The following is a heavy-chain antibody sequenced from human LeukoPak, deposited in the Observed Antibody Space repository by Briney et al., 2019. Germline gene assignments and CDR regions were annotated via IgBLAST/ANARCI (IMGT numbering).Heavy chain of an antibody. V-gene: IGHV4-59*08. J-gene: IGHJ4*02. CDR3: ARQYSGSYSYSDY. D-gene: IGHD1-26*01. CDR1: GGSISSYY. CDR2: IFYSGST. Sequence: SETLSLTCTVSGGSISSYYWSWIRQPPGKGLEWIGYIFYSGSTYYNPFLKSRVTISVDTSKNQFSLKLSSVTAADTAVYYCARQYSGSYSYSDYWGQGALVTVSS.